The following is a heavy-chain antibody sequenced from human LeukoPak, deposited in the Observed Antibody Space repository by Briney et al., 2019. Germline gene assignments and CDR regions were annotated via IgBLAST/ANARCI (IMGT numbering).Heavy chain of an antibody. J-gene: IGHJ4*02. CDR3: ARGSGAFSFFDY. Sequence: GESLKISCKGSGYSFTNYWIGWVRQMPGKGQEWMGIIYPSDSDIRYSPSFQGQVTISGDKSITTAYLHWSSLEASDTAIYYCARGSGAFSFFDYWGQGTLVTVPS. CDR1: GYSFTNYW. CDR2: IYPSDSDI. D-gene: IGHD3-10*01. V-gene: IGHV5-51*01.